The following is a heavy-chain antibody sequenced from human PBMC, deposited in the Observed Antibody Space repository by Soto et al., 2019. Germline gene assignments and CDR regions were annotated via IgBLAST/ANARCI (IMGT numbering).Heavy chain of an antibody. CDR3: VTGPTTGSVYGMNV. CDR2: IYYSGST. D-gene: IGHD1-20*01. V-gene: IGHV4-39*01. J-gene: IGHJ6*04. Sequence: LSLTWTVSVGSISSSSYYCGWIRQPPGKGLEWIGSIYYSGSTYYNPSLKCRVTISVDPSKNQFSLKLRSVTAADTAGYYCVTGPTTGSVYGMNVWGEGTTVTVSS. CDR1: VGSISSSSYY.